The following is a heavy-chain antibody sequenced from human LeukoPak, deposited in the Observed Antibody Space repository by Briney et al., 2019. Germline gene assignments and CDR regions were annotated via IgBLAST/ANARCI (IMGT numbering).Heavy chain of an antibody. D-gene: IGHD3-3*01. CDR3: VRDPILGFPDYFDS. CDR2: MSIDGYTK. V-gene: IGHV3-30-3*01. J-gene: IGHJ4*02. CDR1: VFIFTDFP. Sequence: PGGGLRLSCAASVFIFTDFPIHWVRPTPDRGLECVALMSIDGYTKYYANSVRGRFTVYRDNSKNTVYLQMSSLRVEDTAVYYCVRDPILGFPDYFDSWGQGTLVTVSS.